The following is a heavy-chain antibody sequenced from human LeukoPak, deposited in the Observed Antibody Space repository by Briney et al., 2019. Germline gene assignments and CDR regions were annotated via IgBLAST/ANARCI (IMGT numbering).Heavy chain of an antibody. V-gene: IGHV3-11*04. CDR1: GFTFSDYY. CDR3: ARMEGWNYLRNWFDP. J-gene: IGHJ5*02. Sequence: KSGGSLRLSCAASGFTFSDYYMSWIRQAPGKGLEWVSYISSSSSTIYYADSVKGRFTISRDNAKNSLYLQMNSLRAEDTAVYYCARMEGWNYLRNWFDPWGQGTLVTVSS. CDR2: ISSSSSTI. D-gene: IGHD1-7*01.